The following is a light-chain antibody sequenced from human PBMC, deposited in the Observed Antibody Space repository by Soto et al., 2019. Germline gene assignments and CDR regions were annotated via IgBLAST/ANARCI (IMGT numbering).Light chain of an antibody. V-gene: IGKV4-1*01. CDR3: QQYAGSGSPLT. J-gene: IGKJ5*01. CDR1: QSVLYSSNNKNQ. Sequence: DIVMTQSPDSLAVSLGERATINCKSSQSVLYSSNNKNQLAWYQQKPGQPPKLLIYWASTRESGVPDRFSGSGSGTDFTLTIRRLEPEDFALYYCQQYAGSGSPLTFGQGTRLDIK. CDR2: WAS.